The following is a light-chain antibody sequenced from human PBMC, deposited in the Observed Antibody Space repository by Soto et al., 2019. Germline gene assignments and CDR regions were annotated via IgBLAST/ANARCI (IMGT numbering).Light chain of an antibody. CDR3: SSHTSYSTRV. CDR2: EVS. V-gene: IGLV2-14*01. Sequence: QSVLTQPASVSGSPGQSIAISCTGTSRDVGGYNYVSLYQQHPGKAPKLMIHEVSNRPSGVSDRFSGSKSGNTSSLTISGLQADDEADYYCSSHTSYSTRVFGTGTKVTVL. CDR1: SRDVGGYNY. J-gene: IGLJ1*01.